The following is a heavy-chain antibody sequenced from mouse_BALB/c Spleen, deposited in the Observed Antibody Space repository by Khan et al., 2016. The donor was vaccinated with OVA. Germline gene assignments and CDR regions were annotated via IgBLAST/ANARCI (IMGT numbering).Heavy chain of an antibody. CDR2: ISYGGGDT. CDR1: GFTFSSYT. D-gene: IGHD6-1*01. Sequence: EVELVESGGGLVQPGGSLKLSCAASGFTFSSYTMSWVRQTPEKRLAWVAFISYGGGDTYYPDTPKNRYSITRDNTNNTLYQQMRSLKYEGTARYYYARPSDMEYDYVMDHWGQGTAVTVSS. CDR3: ARPSDMEYDYVMDH. V-gene: IGHV5-12-2*01. J-gene: IGHJ4*01.